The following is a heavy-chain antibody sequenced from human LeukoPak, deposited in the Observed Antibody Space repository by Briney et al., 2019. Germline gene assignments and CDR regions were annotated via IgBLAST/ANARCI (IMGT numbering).Heavy chain of an antibody. J-gene: IGHJ5*02. CDR1: GFTVSSNY. CDR3: AKDRDIVVVPAGHNWFDP. D-gene: IGHD2-2*01. V-gene: IGHV3-53*05. Sequence: GGSLRLSCAASGFTVSSNYMSWVRQAPGKGLEWVSVIYSGGSTYYADSVKGRFTISRDNSKNTLYLQMNSLRAEDTAVYYCAKDRDIVVVPAGHNWFDPWGQGTLVTVSS. CDR2: IYSGGST.